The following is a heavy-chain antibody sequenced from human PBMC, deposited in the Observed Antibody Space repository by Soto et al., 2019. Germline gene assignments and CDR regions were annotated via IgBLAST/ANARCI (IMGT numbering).Heavy chain of an antibody. Sequence: SVKVSCKASVGTFSSYAISWVRQAPGQGLEWMGGIIPIFGTANYAQKFQGRVTITADESTSTAYMELSSLRSEDTAVYYCARDLGVGGTHPFDYWGQGTLVTVSS. CDR1: VGTFSSYA. CDR3: ARDLGVGGTHPFDY. V-gene: IGHV1-69*13. D-gene: IGHD2-15*01. J-gene: IGHJ4*02. CDR2: IIPIFGTA.